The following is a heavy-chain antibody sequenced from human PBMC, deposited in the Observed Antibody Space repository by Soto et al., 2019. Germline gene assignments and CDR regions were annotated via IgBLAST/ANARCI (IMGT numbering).Heavy chain of an antibody. D-gene: IGHD2-2*01. CDR1: GGTLSSYT. Sequence: SVKVSCKASGGTLSSYTISWVRQAPGQGLEWMGRIIPILGIANYAQKFQGRVTITADKSTSTAYMELSSLRSEDTAVYYCAKEQRVGYCSSTSCPIDYWGQGTLVTVSS. CDR3: AKEQRVGYCSSTSCPIDY. J-gene: IGHJ4*02. CDR2: IIPILGIA. V-gene: IGHV1-69*02.